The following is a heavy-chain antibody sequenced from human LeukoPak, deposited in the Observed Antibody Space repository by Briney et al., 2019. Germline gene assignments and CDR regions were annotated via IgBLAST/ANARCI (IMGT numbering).Heavy chain of an antibody. V-gene: IGHV4-39*07. CDR2: IYYSGST. CDR1: GGSISSSSYY. D-gene: IGHD5-18*01. CDR3: ARGGTWIHSVFDY. J-gene: IGHJ4*02. Sequence: SETLSLTCTVSGGSISSSSYYWGWIRQPPGKGLEWIGSIYYSGSTYYNPSLKSRVTISVDTSKNQFSLKLSSVTAADTAVYYCARGGTWIHSVFDYWGQGTLVTVSS.